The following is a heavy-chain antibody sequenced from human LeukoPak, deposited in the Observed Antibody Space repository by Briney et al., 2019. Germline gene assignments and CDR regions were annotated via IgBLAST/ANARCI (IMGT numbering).Heavy chain of an antibody. CDR3: ARDGPRFVYSYGCGY. D-gene: IGHD5-18*01. V-gene: IGHV4-59*12. CDR1: GVSSSSSY. CDR2: IFYTRDS. Sequence: SETLSLTCTVSGVSSSSSYWSWIRQPPGKGLEWIGYIFYTRDSNHNPSFKSRVSISLDMSKDQISLKLSSVTAADTAVYYCARDGPRFVYSYGCGYWGQGTLVTVSS. J-gene: IGHJ4*02.